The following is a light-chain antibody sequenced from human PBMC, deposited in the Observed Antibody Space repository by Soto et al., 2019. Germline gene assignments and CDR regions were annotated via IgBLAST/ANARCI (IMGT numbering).Light chain of an antibody. CDR2: DAS. CDR1: QSVTSSS. V-gene: IGKV3D-20*02. J-gene: IGKJ5*01. CDR3: QQRTNWRIT. Sequence: EIVLTQSPGTLSLSPGERATLSCRASQSVTSSSLAWYQQKSGQAPRLLIYDASSGATGIPDRFSGSGSGTDFTLTISRLEPEDFAVYYCQQRTNWRITFGQGTRLEIK.